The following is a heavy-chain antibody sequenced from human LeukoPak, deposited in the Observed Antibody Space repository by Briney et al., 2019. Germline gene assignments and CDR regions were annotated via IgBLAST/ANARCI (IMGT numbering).Heavy chain of an antibody. V-gene: IGHV3-64D*09. J-gene: IGHJ4*02. Sequence: GGSLRLSCSASGFTFSTYALHWVRQAPGKGLEYVSGISNNGGTTYYADSVKGSFTISRDNSKNTLYLQMSSLRTEDTAVYYCVKDPYSNGWYYFDYWGQGTPVTVSS. CDR3: VKDPYSNGWYYFDY. CDR1: GFTFSTYA. D-gene: IGHD6-19*01. CDR2: ISNNGGTT.